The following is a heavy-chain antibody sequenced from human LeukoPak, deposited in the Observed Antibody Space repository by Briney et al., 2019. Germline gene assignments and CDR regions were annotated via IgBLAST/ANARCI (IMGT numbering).Heavy chain of an antibody. CDR2: IIPIFGTA. Sequence: SVKVSCKASGNSISNYAVSWVRQAPGQGFEWMGGIIPIFGTANYAQKFQGRVTITADESTSTAYMELSSLRSEDTAVYYCARAHDYSNYRYYYYGMDVWGQGTTVTVSS. V-gene: IGHV1-69*13. D-gene: IGHD4-11*01. CDR1: GNSISNYA. J-gene: IGHJ6*02. CDR3: ARAHDYSNYRYYYYGMDV.